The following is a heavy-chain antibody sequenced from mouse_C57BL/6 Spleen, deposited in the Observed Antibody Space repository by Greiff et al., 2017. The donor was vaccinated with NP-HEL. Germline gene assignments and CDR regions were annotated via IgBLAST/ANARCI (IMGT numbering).Heavy chain of an antibody. J-gene: IGHJ2*01. CDR1: GYTFTSYT. D-gene: IGHD2-1*01. CDR2: INPSSGYT. Sequence: QVQLKQSGAELARPGASVKMSCKASGYTFTSYTMHWVKQRPGQGLEWIGYINPSSGYTKYNPKFKDQATLTADKSASTAYMQLSSLTSEDSAVYYCARNGNLDYFDYWGQGTTLTVSS. CDR3: ARNGNLDYFDY. V-gene: IGHV1-4*01.